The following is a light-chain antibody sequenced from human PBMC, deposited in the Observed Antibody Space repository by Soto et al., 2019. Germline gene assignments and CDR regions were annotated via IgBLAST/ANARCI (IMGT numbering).Light chain of an antibody. CDR2: DAS. CDR3: QQYGSSPIT. CDR1: QSVSSY. Sequence: EIVITQSPATLSVSPGERATLSCRASQSVSSYLAWYQQKPGQAPRLLIYDASNRATGIPARFSGSGSGTDFTLTISRLEPEDFAVYYCQQYGSSPITFGQGTRLEI. J-gene: IGKJ5*01. V-gene: IGKV3-20*01.